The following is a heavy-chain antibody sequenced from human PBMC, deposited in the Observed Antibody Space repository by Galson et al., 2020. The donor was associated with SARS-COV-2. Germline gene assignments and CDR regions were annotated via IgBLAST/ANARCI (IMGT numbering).Heavy chain of an antibody. D-gene: IGHD6-19*01. J-gene: IGHJ4*02. CDR1: GGSMNSGSYY. CDR2: VFITGTT. Sequence: SETLSLTCTVSGGSMNSGSYYWNWIRQPAGKGLEWIGHVFITGTTNYNPSLKSQATISLDTSKNQFSLKLTSVTAADTAVYYCRQFALGAVPIDYWGQGTLVTVSS. V-gene: IGHV4-61*09. CDR3: RQFALGAVPIDY.